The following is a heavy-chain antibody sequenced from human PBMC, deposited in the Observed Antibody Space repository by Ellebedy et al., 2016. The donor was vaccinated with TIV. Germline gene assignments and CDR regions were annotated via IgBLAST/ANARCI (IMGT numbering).Heavy chain of an antibody. CDR3: ARQFSSTLQGRGFFDY. D-gene: IGHD6-13*01. V-gene: IGHV4-39*01. Sequence: SETLSLTXTVSGGSISSSSYYWGWIRQPPGKGLEWIGSIYYSGSTYYNPSLKSRVTISVDTSKNQFSLKLSSVPAADTAVYYCARQFSSTLQGRGFFDYWGQGTLVTVSS. CDR1: GGSISSSSYY. CDR2: IYYSGST. J-gene: IGHJ4*02.